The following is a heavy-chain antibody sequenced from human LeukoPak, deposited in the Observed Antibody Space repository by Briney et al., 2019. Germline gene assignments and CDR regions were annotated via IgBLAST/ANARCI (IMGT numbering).Heavy chain of an antibody. J-gene: IGHJ4*02. Sequence: GRSLRLSCAASGFTFSSYAMHWVRQAPGKGLEWVSYISSSGSTIYYADSVKGRFTISRDNAKNSLYLQMNSLRAEDTAVYYCATPGGSSGYLPHYWGQGTLVTVSS. D-gene: IGHD3-22*01. V-gene: IGHV3-48*04. CDR3: ATPGGSSGYLPHY. CDR2: ISSSGSTI. CDR1: GFTFSSYA.